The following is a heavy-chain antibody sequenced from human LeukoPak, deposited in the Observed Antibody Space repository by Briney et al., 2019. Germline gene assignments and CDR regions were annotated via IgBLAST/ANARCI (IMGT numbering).Heavy chain of an antibody. J-gene: IGHJ6*03. CDR3: ARGTTFGVVIPNYYYMDV. CDR1: GGSISTYY. V-gene: IGHV4-59*01. CDR2: IFYSGST. D-gene: IGHD3-3*01. Sequence: PSETLSLTCTVPGGSISTYYWSWIRQPPGKGLEWIGYIFYSGSTTYNPSLKSRVTISVDTSQNQFSLILRSVTAADTAVYYCARGTTFGVVIPNYYYMDVWGKGTTVTVPS.